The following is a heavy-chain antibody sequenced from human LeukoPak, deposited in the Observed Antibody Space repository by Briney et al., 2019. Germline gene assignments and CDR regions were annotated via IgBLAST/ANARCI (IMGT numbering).Heavy chain of an antibody. CDR2: ITGDGATM. J-gene: IGHJ5*02. CDR3: AKDLTAVGSPWFDP. D-gene: IGHD4-11*01. Sequence: GGSLRLSCAASGFSFDDYAMHWLRQPPGKGLEWVSLITGDGATMYHLDSVKGRFTISRDNSKNSLYLQMDGLTTEDTALYYCAKDLTAVGSPWFDPWGQGTLVTVSS. CDR1: GFSFDDYA. V-gene: IGHV3-43*02.